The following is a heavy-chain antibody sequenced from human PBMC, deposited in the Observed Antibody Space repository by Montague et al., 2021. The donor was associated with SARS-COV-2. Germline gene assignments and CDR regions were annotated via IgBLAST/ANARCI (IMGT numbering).Heavy chain of an antibody. CDR1: GFSLSTPTVG. CDR3: AHLIRYYDIFTGIPFDY. J-gene: IGHJ4*02. Sequence: LTLTCTFSGFSLSTPTVGAGWIRQPPGKALEWLALIYSNDDKRYSPSLQSRLTITKDTSKNQVVLPLTNVDPVDTATYYCAHLIRYYDIFTGIPFDYWGQGTQVTVSS. V-gene: IGHV2-5*01. CDR2: IYSNDDK. D-gene: IGHD3-9*01.